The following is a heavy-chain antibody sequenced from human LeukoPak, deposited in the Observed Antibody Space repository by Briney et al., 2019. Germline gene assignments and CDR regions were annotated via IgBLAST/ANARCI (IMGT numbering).Heavy chain of an antibody. CDR3: ARGPLSPLRFDY. V-gene: IGHV3-64*01. J-gene: IGHJ4*02. CDR2: INSNGDST. Sequence: SGGSLRLSCAASGFTFSSSAIHWIRQAPGKGLEYVSAINSNGDSTYYANSVKGRFTISRDNSKNTLYLQMGSLRAEDMAVYYCARGPLSPLRFDYWGQGTLVTVSS. CDR1: GFTFSSSA. D-gene: IGHD2-21*02.